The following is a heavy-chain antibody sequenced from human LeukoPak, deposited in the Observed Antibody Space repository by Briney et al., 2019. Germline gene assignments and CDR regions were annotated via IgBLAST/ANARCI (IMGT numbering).Heavy chain of an antibody. Sequence: GGSLRLSCAASGFSFSSFGMHWVRQAPGKGLEWVAFIRYDETNKFYADSVKGRFTISRDNSNNTLYLRMNSLRAEDSAVYHCAKSQRGYCSSTSCYGDYWGQGTLVTVSS. J-gene: IGHJ4*02. CDR3: AKSQRGYCSSTSCYGDY. CDR1: GFSFSSFG. D-gene: IGHD2-2*03. V-gene: IGHV3-30*02. CDR2: IRYDETNK.